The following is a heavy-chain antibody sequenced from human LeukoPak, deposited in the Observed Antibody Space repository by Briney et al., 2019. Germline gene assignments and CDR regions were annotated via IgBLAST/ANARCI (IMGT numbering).Heavy chain of an antibody. V-gene: IGHV1-18*01. D-gene: IGHD6-13*01. CDR2: ISAYNGNT. J-gene: IGHJ6*02. Sequence: ASVKVSCKASGNTFTNYGFSWVRHRPGQGLEWMAWISAYNGNTNYTQNLQGRVTMTTDAPTITAYMELRSLRSDDTAVYYCARGAREQQPDYYYGLDVWGQGTTVTVSS. CDR1: GNTFTNYG. CDR3: ARGAREQQPDYYYGLDV.